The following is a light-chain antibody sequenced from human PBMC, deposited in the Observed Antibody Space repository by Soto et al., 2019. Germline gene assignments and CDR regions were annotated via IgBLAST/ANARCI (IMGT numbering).Light chain of an antibody. J-gene: IGKJ4*01. CDR3: QQSYSTPRIT. V-gene: IGKV1-39*01. Sequence: TQSPGTLPFAPGERSTLSCSASQSVSSSYLAWYQQKPGKAPKLLIYAASSLQSGVPSRFSGSGSGTDFTLTISSLQPEDFATYYCQQSYSTPRITFGGGTKVDIK. CDR1: QSVSSSY. CDR2: AAS.